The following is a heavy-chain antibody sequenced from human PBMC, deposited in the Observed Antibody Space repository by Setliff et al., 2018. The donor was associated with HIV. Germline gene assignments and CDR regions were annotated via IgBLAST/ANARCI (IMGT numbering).Heavy chain of an antibody. CDR3: ARQRVAISMLVVQNPGPLDT. CDR2: IYTGDSQT. CDR1: GNTFANHW. Sequence: GESLKISCTGHGNTFANHWIAWVRQKPGKGLEWMGLIYTGDSQTTYSPAFQGQVTISADKSISTAYLQWTNLKASDSATYDCARQRVAISMLVVQNPGPLDTWGQGTVVTVSS. J-gene: IGHJ4*03. V-gene: IGHV5-51*01. D-gene: IGHD3-10*02.